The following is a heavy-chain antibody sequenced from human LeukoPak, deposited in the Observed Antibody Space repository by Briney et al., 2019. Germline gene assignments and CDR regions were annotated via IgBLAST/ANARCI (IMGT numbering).Heavy chain of an antibody. D-gene: IGHD3-10*01. CDR1: GGSISSYY. V-gene: IGHV4-59*01. J-gene: IGHJ1*01. CDR2: IYYSGST. Sequence: SETLSLTCTVSGGSISSYYWSWIRQPPGKGLEWIEYIYYSGSTNYNPSLKSRVTISVDTSKNQFSLKLSSVTAADTAVYYCARVMVRGVITVFQHWGQGTLVTVSS. CDR3: ARVMVRGVITVFQH.